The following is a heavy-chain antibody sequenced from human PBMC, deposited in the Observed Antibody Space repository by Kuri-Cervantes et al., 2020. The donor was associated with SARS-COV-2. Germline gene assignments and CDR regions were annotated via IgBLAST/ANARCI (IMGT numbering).Heavy chain of an antibody. V-gene: IGHV3-11*06. CDR3: ASLVFVDAFDI. Sequence: GGSLRLSCAASGYTFIYSHMSWIRQAPGKGLEWVSYISSDSSHTNNAESVKGRFTISRDNAKNSLYLQMNSLRAEDTAVYYCASLVFVDAFDIWGQGTMVTVSS. CDR1: GYTFIYSH. CDR2: ISSDSSHT. J-gene: IGHJ3*02. D-gene: IGHD2-2*01.